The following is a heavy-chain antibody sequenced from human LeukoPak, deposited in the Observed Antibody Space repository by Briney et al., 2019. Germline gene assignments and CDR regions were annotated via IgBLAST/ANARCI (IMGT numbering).Heavy chain of an antibody. D-gene: IGHD6-19*01. V-gene: IGHV4-59*13. CDR1: GASINSYY. CDR2: IHYRGTT. J-gene: IGHJ6*03. CDR3: ARVRSGIAVVGARGYYYYMDV. Sequence: SENLSLTCSVSGASINSYYWNWIRQSPGKGLEWLGNIHYRGTTNYNPSLKSRVTLSLDSSKSQFALKVTSVTAADTAVYYCARVRSGIAVVGARGYYYYMDVWGKGTTVTVSS.